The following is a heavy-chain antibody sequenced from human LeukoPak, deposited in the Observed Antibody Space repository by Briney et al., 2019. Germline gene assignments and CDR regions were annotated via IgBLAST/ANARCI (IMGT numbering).Heavy chain of an antibody. D-gene: IGHD1-26*01. V-gene: IGHV3-23*01. CDR3: AKDIGPIIVGATFDY. CDR1: GFTFSSYA. J-gene: IGHJ4*02. CDR2: ISGSGGST. Sequence: GGSLRLSCAASGFTFSSYAMSWVRQAPGKGLEWVSAISGSGGSTYYADSVKGRFTISRDNAKNSLYLQMNSLRAEDMALYYCAKDIGPIIVGATFDYWGQGTLVTVSS.